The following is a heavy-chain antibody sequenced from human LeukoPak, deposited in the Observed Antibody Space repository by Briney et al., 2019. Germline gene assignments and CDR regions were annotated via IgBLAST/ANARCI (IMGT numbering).Heavy chain of an antibody. D-gene: IGHD4-17*01. CDR3: ARDFLPPYGDPEYYYYGMDV. CDR1: GFTFSSYA. CDR2: ISYDGSNK. J-gene: IGHJ6*02. V-gene: IGHV3-30-3*01. Sequence: GGSLRLSCAASGFTFSSYAMHWVRQAPGKGLEWVAVISYDGSNKYYADSVKGRFTISRDNSKNTLYLQMNSLRAEDTAVYYCARDFLPPYGDPEYYYYGMDVWGQGTTVTVSS.